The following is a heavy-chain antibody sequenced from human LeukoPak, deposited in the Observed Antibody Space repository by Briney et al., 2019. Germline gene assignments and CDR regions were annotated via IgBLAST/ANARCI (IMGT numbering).Heavy chain of an antibody. D-gene: IGHD5-24*01. CDR2: IYHSGST. V-gene: IGHV4-38-2*02. J-gene: IGHJ3*02. Sequence: SETLSLTCTVSGYSISSGYYWGWIRQPPGKGLEWIGSIYHSGSTYYNPSLKSRVTISVDTSKNQFSLKLSSVTAADTAVYYCARGLLDDYTHPAAFDIWGQGTMVTVSS. CDR3: ARGLLDDYTHPAAFDI. CDR1: GYSISSGYY.